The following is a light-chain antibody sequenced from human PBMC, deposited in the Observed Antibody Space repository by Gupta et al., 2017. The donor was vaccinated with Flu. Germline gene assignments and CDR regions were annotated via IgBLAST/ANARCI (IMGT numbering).Light chain of an antibody. J-gene: IGKJ5*01. Sequence: DIVFTQSPATLSLSPGERAPLSCRASQSVGNCLGWYQQKPGQAPRLLIYEASNRAPGMPARFSDSGSGTDFTLTVTSLEPEDFAVYYCQHRGEWPINFGQGTRLEIK. V-gene: IGKV3-11*01. CDR2: EAS. CDR3: QHRGEWPIN. CDR1: QSVGNC.